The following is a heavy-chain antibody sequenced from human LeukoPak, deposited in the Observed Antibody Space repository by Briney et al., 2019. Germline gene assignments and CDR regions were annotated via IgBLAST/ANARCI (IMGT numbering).Heavy chain of an antibody. D-gene: IGHD6-13*01. V-gene: IGHV1-69*13. Sequence: EASVKVSCKASGGTFSRYAISWVRQAPGQGLEWMGGISPIFGTVNYAQKFQGRVTITADESISTAYLQWSSLKASDTAMYYCARHSSGYTSSSGYWGQGTLVTVSS. CDR3: ARHSSGYTSSSGY. CDR1: GGTFSRYA. CDR2: ISPIFGTV. J-gene: IGHJ4*02.